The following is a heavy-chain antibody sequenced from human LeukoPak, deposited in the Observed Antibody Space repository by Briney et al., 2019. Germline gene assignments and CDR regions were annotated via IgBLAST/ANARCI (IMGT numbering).Heavy chain of an antibody. J-gene: IGHJ3*02. Sequence: SETLSLTCTVSGGSISSYYWSWIRQPPGKGLEWIGYIYTSGSTNYNPSLKSRVTMSVDTSKNQFSLKLSSVTAADTAVYYCARDGPGVSDAFDIWGQGTMVTVSS. CDR1: GGSISSYY. D-gene: IGHD3-10*01. CDR2: IYTSGST. CDR3: ARDGPGVSDAFDI. V-gene: IGHV4-4*08.